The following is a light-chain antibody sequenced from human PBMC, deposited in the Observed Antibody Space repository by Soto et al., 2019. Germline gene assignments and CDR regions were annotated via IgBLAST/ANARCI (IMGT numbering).Light chain of an antibody. CDR2: DVN. CDR3: SSYAGSSTSV. V-gene: IGLV2-11*01. Sequence: QSALTQPRSVSGSPGQSVTVSCTGTSSDVGGYNYVSWYQRHPGIAPKLMIYDVNKRPSGVPDRFSGSKFGNTASLTISGLQTEDEADYYCSSYAGSSTSVFGTGTKLTVL. J-gene: IGLJ1*01. CDR1: SSDVGGYNY.